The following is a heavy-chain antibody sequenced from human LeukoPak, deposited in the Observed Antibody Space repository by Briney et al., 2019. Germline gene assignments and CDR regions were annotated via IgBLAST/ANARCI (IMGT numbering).Heavy chain of an antibody. Sequence: ASVKVSCKASGGTFTSYYMHWVRQAPGQGLEWMGWINPNSGGTNYAQKFQGRVTMTRDTSISTAYMELSRLRSDDTAVYYCARDRYGYSSSWTDYWGQGTLVTVSS. D-gene: IGHD6-13*01. CDR1: GGTFTSYY. V-gene: IGHV1-2*02. CDR3: ARDRYGYSSSWTDY. J-gene: IGHJ4*02. CDR2: INPNSGGT.